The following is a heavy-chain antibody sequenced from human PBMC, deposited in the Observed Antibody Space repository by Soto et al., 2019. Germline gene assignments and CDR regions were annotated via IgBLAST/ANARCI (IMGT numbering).Heavy chain of an antibody. Sequence: QVQLVESGGGVVQPGGSLRLSCAGSGFNFNNYGMYWVRQAPGKGLEWVAFISFQGTNDYYAEAVKGRFTISKDYSKKTLFLQMISLRADDTAMYYCVKLMFDHDSSGFSGDYWGQGTLVTVS. D-gene: IGHD3-22*01. CDR3: VKLMFDHDSSGFSGDY. CDR2: ISFQGTND. J-gene: IGHJ4*02. CDR1: GFNFNNYG. V-gene: IGHV3-30*18.